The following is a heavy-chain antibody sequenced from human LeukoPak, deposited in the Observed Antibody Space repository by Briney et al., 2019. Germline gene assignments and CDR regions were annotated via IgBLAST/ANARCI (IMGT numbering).Heavy chain of an antibody. CDR3: AKDFSPNDY. V-gene: IGHV3-23*01. D-gene: IGHD2/OR15-2a*01. CDR2: ISGSGGST. J-gene: IGHJ4*02. CDR1: GFTFSSYS. Sequence: GGSLRLSCAASGFTFSSYSMSWVRQAPWKGLEWVSAISGSGGSTYYADSVKGRFTISRDNSKNTLYLQMNSLGAEDTAVHYCAKDFSPNDYWGQGTLVTVSS.